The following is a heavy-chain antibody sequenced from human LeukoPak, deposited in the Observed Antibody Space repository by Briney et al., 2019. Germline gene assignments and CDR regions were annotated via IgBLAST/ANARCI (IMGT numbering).Heavy chain of an antibody. Sequence: SETLSLTCTVSGGSISRSSYYWGWIRQPPEKGLEWIGYIYYSGSTYYNPSLKSRVTISVDTSKNQFSLKLGSVTAADTAVYYCAVSADYYYMEVWGNGTTVTVSS. V-gene: IGHV4-39*01. CDR2: IYYSGST. J-gene: IGHJ6*03. CDR3: AVSADYYYMEV. CDR1: GGSISRSSYY.